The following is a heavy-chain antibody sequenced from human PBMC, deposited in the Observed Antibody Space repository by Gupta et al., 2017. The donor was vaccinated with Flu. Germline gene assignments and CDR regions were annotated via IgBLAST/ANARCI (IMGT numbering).Heavy chain of an antibody. J-gene: IGHJ6*02. V-gene: IGHV3-49*04. CDR2: IRRKTYGGTT. D-gene: IGHD3-9*01. CDR1: GFAFGDYA. Sequence: EGQLVESGGGLVQPGRSLRLSCTPSGFAFGDYAMSWVRQAPGKGLEWVGFIRRKTYGGTTEYAASVKGRFAISRDDSKSIAYLEMNSLKIEDTAVYYCTRKGTIWRHPGGMDVWGQGTTVTVSS. CDR3: TRKGTIWRHPGGMDV.